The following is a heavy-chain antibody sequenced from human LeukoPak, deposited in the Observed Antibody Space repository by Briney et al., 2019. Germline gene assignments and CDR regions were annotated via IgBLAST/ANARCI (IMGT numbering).Heavy chain of an antibody. CDR2: ISSSSSYE. V-gene: IGHV3-21*01. Sequence: GGSLRLSCAASGFIFGSYSMNWVRQAPGKGLEWVSSISSSSSYEYYGDSVKGRFTISRDNAKNSLYLQMNSLRAEDTAVYYCARDRDLLHKMDYYYNHGMDVWGQGTTVTVSS. J-gene: IGHJ6*02. D-gene: IGHD2-2*01. CDR1: GFIFGSYS. CDR3: ARDRDLLHKMDYYYNHGMDV.